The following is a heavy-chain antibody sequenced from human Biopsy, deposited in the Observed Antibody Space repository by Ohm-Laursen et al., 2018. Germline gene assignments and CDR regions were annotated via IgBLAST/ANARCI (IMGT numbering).Heavy chain of an antibody. Sequence: TLSLTCTVSGGSINSGGYYWSWIRQHPGKGLEWIGYIYYSGRTYYNPSLKSRLGISVDTSKNQFSLRLSSVTAADTAVYYCARDSGILNYGNFKYYHYYGMDVWGQGTKVTVSS. D-gene: IGHD4-11*01. CDR2: IYYSGRT. CDR3: ARDSGILNYGNFKYYHYYGMDV. V-gene: IGHV4-31*03. J-gene: IGHJ6*02. CDR1: GGSINSGGYY.